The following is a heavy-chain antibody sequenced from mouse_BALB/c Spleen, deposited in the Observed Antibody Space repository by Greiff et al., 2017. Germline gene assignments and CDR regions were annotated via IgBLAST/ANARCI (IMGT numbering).Heavy chain of an antibody. V-gene: IGHV1-14*01. Sequence: VQLQQSGPELVKPGASVKMSCKASGYTFTSYVMHWVKQKPGQGLEWIGYINPYNDGTKYNEKFKGKATLTSDKSSSTAYMELSSLTSEDSAVYYCARVGIIIITTVVGGYYAMDYWGQGTSVTVSS. CDR3: ARVGIIIITTVVGGYYAMDY. D-gene: IGHD1-1*01. CDR2: INPYNDGT. CDR1: GYTFTSYV. J-gene: IGHJ4*01.